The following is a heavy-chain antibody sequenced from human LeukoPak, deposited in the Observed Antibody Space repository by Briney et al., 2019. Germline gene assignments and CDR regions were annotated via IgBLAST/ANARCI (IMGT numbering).Heavy chain of an antibody. CDR1: GFTFSNYW. D-gene: IGHD1-26*01. CDR3: AKDIGDY. CDR2: INRDGSTT. V-gene: IGHV3-74*01. J-gene: IGHJ4*02. Sequence: GGSLRLSCAASGFTFSNYWVHWVRQAPGKGLVWVSRINRDGSTTNYADSVKGRFTVSRDNAKNSLYLQMNSLRAEDTALYYCAKDIGDYWGQGTLVTVSS.